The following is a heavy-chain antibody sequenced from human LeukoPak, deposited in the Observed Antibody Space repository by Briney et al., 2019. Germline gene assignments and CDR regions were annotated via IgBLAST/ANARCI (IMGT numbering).Heavy chain of an antibody. CDR3: AKDRDSGSYQSY. Sequence: ASVKVSCKASGGTFSSYAISWVRQAPGQGLEWMGRIIPILGIANYAQKFQGRVTITADKSTSTAYMELSSLRAEDTAVYYCAKDRDSGSYQSYWGQGTLVTVSS. D-gene: IGHD1-26*01. V-gene: IGHV1-69*04. CDR1: GGTFSSYA. J-gene: IGHJ4*02. CDR2: IIPILGIA.